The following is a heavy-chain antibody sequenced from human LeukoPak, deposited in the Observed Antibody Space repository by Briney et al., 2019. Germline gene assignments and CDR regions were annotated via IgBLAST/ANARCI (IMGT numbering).Heavy chain of an antibody. V-gene: IGHV3-23*01. CDR1: GFTFSTYA. J-gene: IGHJ4*02. CDR3: AKDPPCSGGTCYGYFES. CDR2: ISGSGGNT. D-gene: IGHD2-15*01. Sequence: GGSLRLSCAASGFTFSTYAMNWVRQAPGKGLEWVSIISGSGGNTFYADAVKGRFTISRDNSINTLYLQMNNLRDEDTAVYYCAKDPPCSGGTCYGYFESWGQGTLVTVSS.